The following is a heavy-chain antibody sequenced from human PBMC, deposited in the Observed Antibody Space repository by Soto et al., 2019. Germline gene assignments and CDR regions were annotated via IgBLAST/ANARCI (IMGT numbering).Heavy chain of an antibody. Sequence: PSETLSLTCAVYGGSFSGYYWSWIRQPPGKGLEWIGEINHSGSTNYNPSLKSRVTISVGTSKNQFSLKLSSVTAADTAVYYCARGGRRATMVRGVRLGYYGMDVWGQGTTVTVSS. CDR1: GGSFSGYY. D-gene: IGHD3-10*01. CDR2: INHSGST. CDR3: ARGGRRATMVRGVRLGYYGMDV. J-gene: IGHJ6*02. V-gene: IGHV4-34*01.